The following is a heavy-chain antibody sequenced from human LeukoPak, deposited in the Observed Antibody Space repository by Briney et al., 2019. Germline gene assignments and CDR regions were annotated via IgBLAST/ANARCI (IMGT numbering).Heavy chain of an antibody. D-gene: IGHD4-23*01. CDR2: ISYSSSPI. CDR3: ARAVGNHFDY. V-gene: IGHV3-48*01. CDR1: GFTFSSYA. J-gene: IGHJ4*02. Sequence: HPGRSLRLSCAASGFTFSSYAMHWVRQAPGKGLECVSYISYSSSPIYYADSVKGRFTISRDNAKNSLYLQMNSLRAEDTAVYYCARAVGNHFDYWGQGTLVTVSS.